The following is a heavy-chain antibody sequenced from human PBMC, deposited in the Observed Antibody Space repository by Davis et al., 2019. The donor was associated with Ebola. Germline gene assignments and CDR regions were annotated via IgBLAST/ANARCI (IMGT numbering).Heavy chain of an antibody. D-gene: IGHD3-22*01. CDR2: INHSGNT. J-gene: IGHJ4*02. V-gene: IGHV4-34*01. Sequence: SETLSLTCAVYGGSFSGFFWSWIRQPPGKGLEWIGEINHSGNTHYNPPLKSRVAISVDASKNQFSLKLSSVTAADTAMYYCARVQVGVLDWGQGNLVTVSS. CDR1: GGSFSGFF. CDR3: ARVQVGVLD.